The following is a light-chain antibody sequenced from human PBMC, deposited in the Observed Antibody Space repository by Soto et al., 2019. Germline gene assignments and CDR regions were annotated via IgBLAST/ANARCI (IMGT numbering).Light chain of an antibody. V-gene: IGKV3-20*01. J-gene: IGKJ1*01. CDR1: QSVSGDY. Sequence: VLTQSPGTLSLSEGQRATLSCRASQSVSGDYIAWYQQKSGQAPRLLIYGASNRATDTPDRFSGSGSGIDFTLTISRLEPEDFAVYYCQQYGNSPITFGQGTKVDIK. CDR2: GAS. CDR3: QQYGNSPIT.